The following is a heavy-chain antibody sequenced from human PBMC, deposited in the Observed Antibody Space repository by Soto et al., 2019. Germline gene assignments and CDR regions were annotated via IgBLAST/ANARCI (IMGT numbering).Heavy chain of an antibody. Sequence: PGEALNTCWKGAGYSVTSYSNCWVRQMPGKVLEWMVIIYPSDSDTSYEPSFQGQVTISADKSISAAYLHWSSLTAAATAKYYGARHKGLGIYYHGMGVWGQRTTVTVSS. CDR2: IYPSDSDT. J-gene: IGHJ6*02. V-gene: IGHV5-51*01. D-gene: IGHD7-27*01. CDR3: ARHKGLGIYYHGMGV. CDR1: GYSVTSYS.